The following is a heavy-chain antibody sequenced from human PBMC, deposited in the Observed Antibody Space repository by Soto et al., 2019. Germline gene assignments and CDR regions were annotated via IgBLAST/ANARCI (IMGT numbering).Heavy chain of an antibody. D-gene: IGHD3-22*01. CDR3: ARQPYDSTGYYYGA. CDR2: MYSGGNT. J-gene: IGHJ5*02. CDR1: GGSFSSSTYY. V-gene: IGHV4-39*01. Sequence: QLQLQESGPGLVKPSETLSLTCTVSGGSFSSSTYYWGWIRQPPGKGLEWMGSMYSGGNTYYNPSLKSRVTVSVDTSKNHFSLKLTSVTAADTAMYYCARQPYDSTGYYYGAWGQGTLVTVSS.